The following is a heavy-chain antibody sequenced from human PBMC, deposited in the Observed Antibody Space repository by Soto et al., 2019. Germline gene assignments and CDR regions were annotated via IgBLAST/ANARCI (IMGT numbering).Heavy chain of an antibody. D-gene: IGHD5-18*01. V-gene: IGHV1-18*01. Sequence: GASVKVSCKTSGYTFSNYGINWVRQAPGQGLEWMGGISAYNGTTNFAQKLQGRVSLTTDTSSTTAYMELRSLTSDDTAVYYCARDLKAMVTWNWFDPWGQGTLVTVSS. CDR2: ISAYNGTT. CDR1: GYTFSNYG. CDR3: ARDLKAMVTWNWFDP. J-gene: IGHJ5*02.